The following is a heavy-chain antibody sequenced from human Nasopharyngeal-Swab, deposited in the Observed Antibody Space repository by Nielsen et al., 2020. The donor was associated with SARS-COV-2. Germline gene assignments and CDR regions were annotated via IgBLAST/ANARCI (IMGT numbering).Heavy chain of an antibody. J-gene: IGHJ4*02. D-gene: IGHD5/OR15-5a*01. CDR2: IYPGDSDT. Sequence: GGSLRLSCKGSGYSFTSYWIGWVRQMPGKGLEWMGVIYPGDSDTGYSPSFQGQVTISADKSISTAYLQWSSLKASDIAMYYCARIPSTLPDYWGQGTLVTVSS. CDR1: GYSFTSYW. CDR3: ARIPSTLPDY. V-gene: IGHV5-51*01.